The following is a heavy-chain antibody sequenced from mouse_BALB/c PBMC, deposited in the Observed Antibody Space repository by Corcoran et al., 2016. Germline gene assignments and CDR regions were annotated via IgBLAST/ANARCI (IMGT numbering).Heavy chain of an antibody. D-gene: IGHD1-1*01. CDR1: GYRFTDYN. Sequence: EVLLQQSGPELVKPGASVKIPCKASGYRFTDYNMDWVRQSHGKSLEWIGDINPRSGGTIYNQTFKGKATLTVDKSSSTAYMELHHLTSEDTSVLYLSQWGFSTFYYWGQSTSVTVSS. CDR2: INPRSGGT. J-gene: IGHJ2*03. CDR3: SQWGFSTFYY. V-gene: IGHV1-18*01.